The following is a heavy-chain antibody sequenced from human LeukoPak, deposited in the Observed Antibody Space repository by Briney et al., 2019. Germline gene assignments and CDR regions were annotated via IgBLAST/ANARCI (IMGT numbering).Heavy chain of an antibody. CDR3: ARERYGSGSYNWFDP. D-gene: IGHD3-10*01. Sequence: APVKVSCKASGYTFTSYAMNWVRQAPGQGLEWMGWINTNTGNPTYAQGFTGRFVFSLDTSVSTAYLQISSLKAEDTAVYYCARERYGSGSYNWFDPWGQGTLVTVSS. CDR1: GYTFTSYA. J-gene: IGHJ5*02. CDR2: INTNTGNP. V-gene: IGHV7-4-1*02.